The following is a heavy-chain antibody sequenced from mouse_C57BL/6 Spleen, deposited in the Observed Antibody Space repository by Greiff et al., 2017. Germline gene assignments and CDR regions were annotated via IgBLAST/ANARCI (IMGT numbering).Heavy chain of an antibody. CDR1: GYAFSSYW. J-gene: IGHJ3*01. CDR3: ARKEDYSNHYSY. D-gene: IGHD2-5*01. CDR2: IYPGDGDT. V-gene: IGHV1-80*01. Sequence: VKLMESGAELVKPGASVKISCKASGYAFSSYWMNWVKQRPGKGLEWIGQIYPGDGDTTYNGKFKGKATLTEDKSSSTAYMQLSSLTSEDSAVYFCARKEDYSNHYSYWGQGALVTVSA.